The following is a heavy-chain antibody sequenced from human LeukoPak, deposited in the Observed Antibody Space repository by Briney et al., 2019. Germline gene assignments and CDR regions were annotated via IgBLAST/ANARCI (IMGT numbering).Heavy chain of an antibody. Sequence: ASVKVSCKASGYTFTSYGISWVRQAPGQGLEWMGWISAYSGNTNYAQKLQGRVTMTTDTSTSTAYMELRSLRSDDTAVYYCARVKRSGDYYDSSGYSDGLDYFDYWGQGTLVTVSS. D-gene: IGHD3-22*01. J-gene: IGHJ4*02. CDR3: ARVKRSGDYYDSSGYSDGLDYFDY. V-gene: IGHV1-18*01. CDR2: ISAYSGNT. CDR1: GYTFTSYG.